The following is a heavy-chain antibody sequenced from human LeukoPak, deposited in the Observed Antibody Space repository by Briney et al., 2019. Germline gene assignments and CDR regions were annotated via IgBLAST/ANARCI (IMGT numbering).Heavy chain of an antibody. V-gene: IGHV4-4*07. CDR1: GGSISSYY. D-gene: IGHD5-18*01. CDR2: IYTSGST. CDR3: ARGRYGYSYGYISGAAFDI. J-gene: IGHJ3*02. Sequence: SETLSLTCTVSGGSISSYYWGWIRQPAGKGLEWIGRIYTSGSTNYNPSLKSRVTMSVDTSKNQFSLKLSSVTAADTAVYYCARGRYGYSYGYISGAAFDIWGQGTMVTVSS.